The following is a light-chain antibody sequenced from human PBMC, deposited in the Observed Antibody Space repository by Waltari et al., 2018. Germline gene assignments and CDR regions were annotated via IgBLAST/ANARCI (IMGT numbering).Light chain of an antibody. CDR2: WAS. J-gene: IGKJ1*01. V-gene: IGKV4-1*01. CDR3: QQYYTTRT. CDR1: QSVLYSSNNKNY. Sequence: DIVMTQSPDSLAVSLVERATINCKSSQSVLYSSNNKNYLAWYQQTPGQPPKLLIYWASTRESGVPDRFSGSGSGTDFTLTISSLQAEDVAVYYCQQYYTTRTFGQGTKVEIK.